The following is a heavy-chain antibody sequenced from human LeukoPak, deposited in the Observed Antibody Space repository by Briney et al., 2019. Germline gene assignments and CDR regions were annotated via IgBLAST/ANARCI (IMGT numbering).Heavy chain of an antibody. Sequence: GGSLRLSCAASGFTFSSYSMNWVRQAPGKGLEWVSSISSSSSYIYYADSVKGRFTISRDNAKNSLYLQMNSLRAEDTAVYYCARVVGPMVRGVIIGPPGYWGQGTLVTVSS. J-gene: IGHJ4*02. CDR2: ISSSSSYI. D-gene: IGHD3-10*01. CDR3: ARVVGPMVRGVIIGPPGY. CDR1: GFTFSSYS. V-gene: IGHV3-21*01.